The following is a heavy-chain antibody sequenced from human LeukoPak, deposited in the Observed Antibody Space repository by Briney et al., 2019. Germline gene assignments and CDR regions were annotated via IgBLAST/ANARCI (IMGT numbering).Heavy chain of an antibody. CDR2: IIPIFDTA. V-gene: IGHV1-69*13. CDR1: GGTFSNYA. Sequence: GASVKVSCKASGGTFSNYAISWVRQAPRQGLEWMGGIIPIFDTADNAQKFQGRLTITADESTSTAYMELSSLRAEDTAVYYCARDRGYSYGDIDYWGQGTLVTVSS. D-gene: IGHD5-18*01. J-gene: IGHJ4*02. CDR3: ARDRGYSYGDIDY.